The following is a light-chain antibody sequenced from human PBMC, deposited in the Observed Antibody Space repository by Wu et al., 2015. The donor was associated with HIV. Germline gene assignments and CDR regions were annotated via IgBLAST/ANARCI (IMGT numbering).Light chain of an antibody. CDR2: GAS. J-gene: IGKJ2*01. V-gene: IGKV3-20*01. CDR3: QQYGSSPMYT. Sequence: EIVLTQSPGTLSLSPGERATLSCRASQSVNNNYLAWYQQKSGQAPRLLIYGASTRATGIPDRFSGSGSGTDFTLTISRLEPEDFAVYYCQQYGSSPMYTFGQGTKLEIK. CDR1: QSVNNNY.